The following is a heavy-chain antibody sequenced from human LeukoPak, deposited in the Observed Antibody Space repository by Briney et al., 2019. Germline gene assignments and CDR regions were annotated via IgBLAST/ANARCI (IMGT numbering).Heavy chain of an antibody. CDR2: INSDGSST. J-gene: IGHJ5*01. D-gene: IGHD6-13*01. Sequence: PGGSLRLSCAASRFTFDNYAMHWVRQVPGKGLEWVSRINSDGSSTSYADSVKGRFTISRDNAKNTLYLQMNSLRAEDTAVYYCARDGTTSSWVAYNWFDSWGQGTLVTVSS. V-gene: IGHV3-74*01. CDR3: ARDGTTSSWVAYNWFDS. CDR1: RFTFDNYA.